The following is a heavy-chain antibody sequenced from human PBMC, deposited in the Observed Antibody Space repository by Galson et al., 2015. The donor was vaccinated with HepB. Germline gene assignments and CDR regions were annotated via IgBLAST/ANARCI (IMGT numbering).Heavy chain of an antibody. D-gene: IGHD1-26*01. CDR3: ARDGRGDYGYYHMDV. V-gene: IGHV3-30-3*01. J-gene: IGHJ6*03. CDR1: GFSFSNYA. Sequence: SLRLSCAASGFSFSNYAIHWVRQAPGKGLEWAAVMSYDGSNKYYADSVKDRFTISRDNSNNALYLQMNSLRAEDTAVYYCARDGRGDYGYYHMDVWGKGTTVTVSS. CDR2: MSYDGSNK.